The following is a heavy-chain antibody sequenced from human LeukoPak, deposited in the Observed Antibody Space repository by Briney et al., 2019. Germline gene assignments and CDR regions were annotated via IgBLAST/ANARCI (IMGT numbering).Heavy chain of an antibody. CDR3: ARLMTTVLGFDY. CDR2: IYYSGST. D-gene: IGHD4-17*01. CDR1: GGSISSYY. V-gene: IGHV4-59*01. J-gene: IGHJ4*02. Sequence: SETLSLTCTVSGGSISSYYWSWIRQPPGKGLEWIGYIYYSGSTNYNPSLKSRVTISVDTSKNQFSLKLSSVTAADTAVYYCARLMTTVLGFDYWGQGTLVTVSS.